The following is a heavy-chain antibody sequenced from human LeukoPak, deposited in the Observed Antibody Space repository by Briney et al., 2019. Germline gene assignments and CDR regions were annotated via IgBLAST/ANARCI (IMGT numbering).Heavy chain of an antibody. CDR3: ATAEPVGSLQFDY. J-gene: IGHJ4*02. V-gene: IGHV1-24*01. CDR2: FDPEDGET. D-gene: IGHD3-10*01. Sequence: ASVKVSCKVSGYTLTELSMHWVRQAPGKGLEWMGGFDPEDGETIYAQKFQGRVTMTEDASTDTAYMELSSLRSEDTAVYYCATAEPVGSLQFDYWGQGTLVTVSS. CDR1: GYTLTELS.